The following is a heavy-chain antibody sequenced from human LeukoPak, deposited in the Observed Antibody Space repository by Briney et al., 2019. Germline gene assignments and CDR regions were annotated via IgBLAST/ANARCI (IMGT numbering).Heavy chain of an antibody. CDR2: ISGSGGST. J-gene: IGHJ4*02. CDR3: AKSIYDYVWGSYRFDY. Sequence: GGSLRLSCAASGFTFSSYAMSWVRQAPGKGLEWVSAISGSGGSTYHADSVKGRFTISRDNSKNTLYLQMNSLRAEDTAVYYCAKSIYDYVWGSYRFDYWGQGTLVAVSS. CDR1: GFTFSSYA. V-gene: IGHV3-23*01. D-gene: IGHD3-16*02.